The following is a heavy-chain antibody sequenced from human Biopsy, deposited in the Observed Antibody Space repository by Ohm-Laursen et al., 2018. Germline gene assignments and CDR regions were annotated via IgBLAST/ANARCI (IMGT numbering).Heavy chain of an antibody. CDR1: GGSVSSGGFY. CDR3: ARRPYGGTRYWYFDL. CDR2: IYYSGTT. V-gene: IGHV4-31*01. D-gene: IGHD4-23*01. Sequence: TLSLTCIVSGGSVSSGGFYWSWIRQPPGKGLEWIGYIYYSGTTYYNPSLKSLVTISVDTSKNQFSLKLNSVTAADTAVYYCARRPYGGTRYWYFDLWGRGTLVTVSS. J-gene: IGHJ2*01.